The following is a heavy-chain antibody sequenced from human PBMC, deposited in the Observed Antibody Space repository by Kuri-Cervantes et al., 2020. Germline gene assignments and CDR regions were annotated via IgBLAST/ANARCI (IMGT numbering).Heavy chain of an antibody. Sequence: SVKVSCKASGGTFSSYAISWVRQAPGQGLEWMGGIIPIFGTANYAQKFQGRVTITADESTSTAYMELSSLRSEDTAVYYCARRYCSSTSCYHNWFDPWGQGTLVTVSS. CDR3: ARRYCSSTSCYHNWFDP. V-gene: IGHV1-69*13. CDR1: GGTFSSYA. J-gene: IGHJ5*02. CDR2: IIPIFGTA. D-gene: IGHD2-2*01.